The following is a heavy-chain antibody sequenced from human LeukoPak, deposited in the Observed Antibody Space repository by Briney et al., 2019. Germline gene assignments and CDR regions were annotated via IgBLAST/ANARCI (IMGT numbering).Heavy chain of an antibody. CDR3: ARGSFGFLGWFGELWV. J-gene: IGHJ4*02. CDR1: GFTFSSYE. V-gene: IGHV3-48*03. CDR2: IGSSGSSI. D-gene: IGHD3-10*01. Sequence: GGSLRLSCAASGFTFSSYEMNWVRQAPGKGLEWVSYIGSSGSSIYYADSVKGRFTISRDNAKNSLYLQMNSLAAEDTAVYYCARGSFGFLGWFGELWVWGQGTLVTVSS.